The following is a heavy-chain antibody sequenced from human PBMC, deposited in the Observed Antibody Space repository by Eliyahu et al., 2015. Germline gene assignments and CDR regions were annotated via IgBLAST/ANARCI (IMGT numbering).Heavy chain of an antibody. CDR3: AKGVAFYDSHKVLDY. D-gene: IGHD3-22*01. CDR1: GFPFSXXV. J-gene: IGHJ4*02. CDR2: ISTGXLYP. V-gene: IGHV3-23*01. Sequence: EVQLLESGGGLVQPGGSLGLSCAASGFPFSXXVXGWXRQAPGEGLEWVSAISTGXLYPYYADSVRGRFTISRDNSKSTLYLQMNSLRAEDTALYYCAKGVAFYDSHKVLDYWGQGTLVTVSS.